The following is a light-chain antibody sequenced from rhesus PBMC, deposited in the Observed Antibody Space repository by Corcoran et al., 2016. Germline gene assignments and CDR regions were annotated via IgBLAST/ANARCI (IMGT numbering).Light chain of an antibody. J-gene: IGKJ4*01. CDR1: QGIGNN. V-gene: IGKV1S9*01. Sequence: DIQMTQSPSSLSASVGDTVTITCQASQGIGNNLNWYQQKPGKAPKLLIYAATSLQSGIPSRFSGSGSVTDSTLPISSLQPEDFATYYCQQDYSYAPLPFGGGTKVELK. CDR2: AAT. CDR3: QQDYSYAPLP.